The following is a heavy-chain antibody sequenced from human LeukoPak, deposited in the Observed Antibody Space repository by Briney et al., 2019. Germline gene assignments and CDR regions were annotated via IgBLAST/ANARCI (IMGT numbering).Heavy chain of an antibody. V-gene: IGHV4-59*01. CDR2: AYYSGST. D-gene: IGHD1-14*01. J-gene: IGHJ3*02. CDR3: ARGLNNRKSGRRFDVFEI. CDR1: GGSISTYY. Sequence: PSETLSLTCTVSGGSISTYYWSWIRQPPGKGLHWICYAYYSGSTNYNPSLKSRVTISADTSKNQFSLRLSSVTAADTAVYYCARGLNNRKSGRRFDVFEIWGQGTMVTVSS.